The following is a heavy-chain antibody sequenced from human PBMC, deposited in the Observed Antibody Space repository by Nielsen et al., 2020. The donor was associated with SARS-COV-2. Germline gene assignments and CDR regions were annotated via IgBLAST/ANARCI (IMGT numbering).Heavy chain of an antibody. V-gene: IGHV3-9*01. J-gene: IGHJ6*02. D-gene: IGHD5-24*01. Sequence: SLKISCAASGFTFDDYAMHWVRQAPGKGLEWVSGISWNSGSIGYADSVKGRFTISRDNAKNSLYLQMNSLRAEDTALYYCAKDLSRDGYNLDYYYGMDVWGQGTMVTVSS. CDR2: ISWNSGSI. CDR1: GFTFDDYA. CDR3: AKDLSRDGYNLDYYYGMDV.